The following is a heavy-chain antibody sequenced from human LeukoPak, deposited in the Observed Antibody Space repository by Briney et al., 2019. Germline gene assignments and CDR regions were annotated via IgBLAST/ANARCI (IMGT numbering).Heavy chain of an antibody. J-gene: IGHJ4*02. D-gene: IGHD1-26*01. Sequence: GGSLRLSCVALGVALSSNRMSWVRQAPGKGLEWVANIKQDGGEKYYVDSVKGRFTISRDNAKNSLFLQMNSLRVEDTAVYYCARLGGGYYTYWGQGTLVTVSS. CDR1: GVALSSNR. CDR2: IKQDGGEK. V-gene: IGHV3-7*01. CDR3: ARLGGGYYTY.